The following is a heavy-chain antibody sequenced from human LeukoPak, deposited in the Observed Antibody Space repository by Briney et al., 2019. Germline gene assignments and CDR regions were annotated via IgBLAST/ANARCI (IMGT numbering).Heavy chain of an antibody. D-gene: IGHD4-17*01. CDR3: AIYGDYTFDY. CDR2: INHSGST. Sequence: MASETLSLTCAVYGGSFSGYYRSWIRQPPGKGLEWIGEINHSGSTNYNPSLKSRVTMSVDTSKNQFSLNLSSVTAADTAVYYCAIYGDYTFDYWGQGTLVTVSS. V-gene: IGHV4-34*01. J-gene: IGHJ4*02. CDR1: GGSFSGYY.